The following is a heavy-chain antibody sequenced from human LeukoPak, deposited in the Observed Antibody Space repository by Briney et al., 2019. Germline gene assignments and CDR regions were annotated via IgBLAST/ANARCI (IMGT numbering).Heavy chain of an antibody. V-gene: IGHV1-18*04. J-gene: IGHJ4*02. CDR1: ASTFTTYG. CDR2: INTHKGNT. Sequence: ASVKVSCKTSASTFTTYGITWVRQAPGQGLKGMGWINTHKGNTYFSREFRDRVFLTTDASTTTAYMELRSLRSDDTAIYYCATYFSGSGSFTTQFDHWGQGTLVTVSS. D-gene: IGHD3-10*01. CDR3: ATYFSGSGSFTTQFDH.